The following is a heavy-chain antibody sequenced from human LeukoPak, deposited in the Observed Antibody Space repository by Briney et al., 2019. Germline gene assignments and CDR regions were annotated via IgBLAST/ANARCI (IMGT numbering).Heavy chain of an antibody. J-gene: IGHJ5*02. D-gene: IGHD2-15*01. Sequence: GGSLRLSCAASGFTFSSYEMNWVRQAPGKGLEWVSYISSSGSTIYYAHSVKDRSTISRDHAKHSLYLQMNSLRAEDTAVYSCARGADGVSSNSRGWFDPWGQGTLVTVSS. CDR2: ISSSGSTI. V-gene: IGHV3-48*03. CDR3: ARGADGVSSNSRGWFDP. CDR1: GFTFSSYE.